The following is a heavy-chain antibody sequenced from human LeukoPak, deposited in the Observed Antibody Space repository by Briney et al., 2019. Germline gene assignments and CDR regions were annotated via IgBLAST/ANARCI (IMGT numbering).Heavy chain of an antibody. J-gene: IGHJ4*02. CDR1: GGSISSSRHY. CDR2: ILYSGST. Sequence: PSETLSLTCTVSGGSISSSRHYWRWNRQPPGKGLEGIVNILYSGSTNYNPSLKSRVTISVYTSNNHFALKLTAVIAADTAEYYCVRRVAGSGYRDSWGQGTLVTVSS. CDR3: VRRVAGSGYRDS. V-gene: IGHV4-39*01. D-gene: IGHD3-22*01.